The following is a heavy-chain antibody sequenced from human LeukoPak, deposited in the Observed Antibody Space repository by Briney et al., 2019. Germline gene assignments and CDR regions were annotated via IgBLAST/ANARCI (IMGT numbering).Heavy chain of an antibody. CDR3: AKDLFQGSGSYYPFDY. V-gene: IGHV3-30*18. J-gene: IGHJ4*02. CDR2: ISYDGSNK. D-gene: IGHD1-26*01. CDR1: GFTFSSYG. Sequence: GGSLRLSCAASGFTFSSYGMHWVRQAPGKGLEWVAVISYDGSNKYYADSVKGRFTISRDNSKNTLYLQMNSLRAEDTAVYYCAKDLFQGSGSYYPFDYWGQGTLVTVSS.